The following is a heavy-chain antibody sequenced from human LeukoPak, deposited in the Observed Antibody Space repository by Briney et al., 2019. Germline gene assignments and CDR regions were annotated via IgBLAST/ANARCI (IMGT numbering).Heavy chain of an antibody. CDR3: APAMVRGVINDDY. CDR1: GFTFDDYA. CDR2: ISWNSGSI. D-gene: IGHD3-10*01. J-gene: IGHJ4*02. Sequence: PGRSLRLSCAASGFTFDDYAMHWVRQAPGKGLEWVSGISWNSGSIGYADSVKGRFTISRDNSKNTLYLQMNSLRAEDTAVYYCAPAMVRGVINDDYWGQGTLVTVSS. V-gene: IGHV3-9*01.